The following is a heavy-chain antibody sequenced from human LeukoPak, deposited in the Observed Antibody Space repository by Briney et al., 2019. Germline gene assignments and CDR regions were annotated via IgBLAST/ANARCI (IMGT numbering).Heavy chain of an antibody. D-gene: IGHD2-15*01. J-gene: IGHJ5*02. Sequence: GASVKVSCTAAGFTFIDYCSHWVRQAPGQGLEWMGWISAYNGNTNYAQKLQGRVTMTTDTPTSTAYMELRSLRSDDTAVYYCARDIGRPGYCSGGSCYLHINWFDRWGQGTLVTVSS. CDR1: GFTFIDYC. V-gene: IGHV1-18*04. CDR2: ISAYNGNT. CDR3: ARDIGRPGYCSGGSCYLHINWFDR.